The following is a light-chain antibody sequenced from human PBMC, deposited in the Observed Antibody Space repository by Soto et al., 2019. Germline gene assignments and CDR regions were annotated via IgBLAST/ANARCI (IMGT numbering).Light chain of an antibody. V-gene: IGKV3-20*01. CDR2: GAS. CDR1: QSVSSSY. J-gene: IGKJ5*01. Sequence: ELVLTQSPGTLSLSPGERATLSCRASQSVSSSYLAWYQQKPGQAPRLLIYGASSRATGIPDRFSGSGSGTDFTLTISRLEPEDFAVYYCQHYGSSTITFGQGTRLEIK. CDR3: QHYGSSTIT.